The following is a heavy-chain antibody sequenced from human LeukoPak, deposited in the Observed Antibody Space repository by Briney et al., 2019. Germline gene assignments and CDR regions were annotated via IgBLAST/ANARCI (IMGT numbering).Heavy chain of an antibody. J-gene: IGHJ4*02. CDR3: ARDRYYYDSSGYYVFDY. CDR1: GGSISSYY. Sequence: SETLSLTCNVSGGSISSYYWSWIRQPAGKGLEWIGRVYTSGSTNYNPSLKSRVTMSVDTSKNQFSLKLSSVTAADTAVYYCARDRYYYDSSGYYVFDYWGQGTLVTVSS. D-gene: IGHD3-22*01. CDR2: VYTSGST. V-gene: IGHV4-4*07.